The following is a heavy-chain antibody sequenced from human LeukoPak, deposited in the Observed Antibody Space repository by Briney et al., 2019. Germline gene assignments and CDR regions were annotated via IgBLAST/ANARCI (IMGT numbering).Heavy chain of an antibody. J-gene: IGHJ4*02. V-gene: IGHV4-59*11. D-gene: IGHD5-18*01. CDR2: MQSTGNS. CDR3: ARDKRHSYGRYFDH. CDR1: GGSISSHN. Sequence: SETLSLTCTVSGGSISSHNWNWIRKPPGKGLEWIGYMQSTGNSKYNPSLRSRVTMFVDTSKNQVALILSSVTAADTAVYYCARDKRHSYGRYFDHWGQGALVTVSS.